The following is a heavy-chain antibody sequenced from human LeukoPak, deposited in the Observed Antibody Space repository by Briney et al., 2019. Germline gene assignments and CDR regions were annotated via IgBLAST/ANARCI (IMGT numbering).Heavy chain of an antibody. CDR2: INPNSGGT. V-gene: IGHV1-2*02. D-gene: IGHD3-16*01. CDR1: GYTFTGYY. J-gene: IGHJ3*02. Sequence: ASVKVSCKASGYTFTGYYMHWVRQAPGQGLEWMGWINPNSGGTNYAQKFQGRVTMTRDTSISTAYMELSRLRSDDTAVYYCARTTVITFGQLDIWGQGTMVTVSS. CDR3: ARTTVITFGQLDI.